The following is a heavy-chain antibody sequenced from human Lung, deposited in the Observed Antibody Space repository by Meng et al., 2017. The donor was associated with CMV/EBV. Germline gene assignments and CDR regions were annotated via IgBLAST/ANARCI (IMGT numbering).Heavy chain of an antibody. D-gene: IGHD3-10*01. J-gene: IGHJ4*02. CDR3: ACNSGDC. V-gene: IGHV3-7*01. CDR1: GFTFSSHW. CDR2: IKADGSEK. Sequence: GGSLRLSCVASGFTFSSHWMCWVRQAPGKGLEWVANIKADGSEKYYVDSVKGRFTVSRDNAKNSLYLQMNSLRAEDTAVYYCACNSGDCWGQGTLVTVS.